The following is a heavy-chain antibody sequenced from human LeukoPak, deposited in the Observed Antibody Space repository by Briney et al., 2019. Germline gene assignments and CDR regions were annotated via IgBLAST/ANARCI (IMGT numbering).Heavy chain of an antibody. CDR2: ISGDGGGT. CDR3: AKARGFCSGGSCYNPFDP. CDR1: GFTFNNFV. Sequence: GGSLRLSCAASGFTFNNFVMSWLRQAPGKGLEWVSSISGDGGGTYYDDSVKGRFTISRDNPNTTLYLQMNSLRADDTAIYYCAKARGFCSGGSCYNPFDPWGQGTLVTVSS. D-gene: IGHD2-15*01. J-gene: IGHJ5*02. V-gene: IGHV3-23*01.